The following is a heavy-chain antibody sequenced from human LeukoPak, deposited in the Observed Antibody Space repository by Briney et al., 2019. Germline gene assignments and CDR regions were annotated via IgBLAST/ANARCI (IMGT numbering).Heavy chain of an antibody. J-gene: IGHJ4*02. D-gene: IGHD4-23*01. V-gene: IGHV1-46*01. CDR3: ARVDDYHGNSVGY. CDR1: GYSFITYY. CDR2: MNPRGGST. Sequence: SSVKVSCKASGYSFITYYMHWMRQAPGQGLEWMGTMNPRGGSTNYAQKFQDRVTMIRDPSTSTVYMELSSLRFEDTAVYYCARVDDYHGNSVGYWGQGTLVTVSS.